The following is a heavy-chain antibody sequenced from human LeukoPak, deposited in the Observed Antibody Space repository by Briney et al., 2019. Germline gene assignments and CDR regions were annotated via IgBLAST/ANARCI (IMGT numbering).Heavy chain of an antibody. J-gene: IGHJ4*02. D-gene: IGHD4/OR15-4a*01. V-gene: IGHV4-59*11. CDR2: IHYSGIT. CDR3: ARVYDYGKFDF. Sequence: SETLSLTCTVSGASISSHYWSWIRQPPGRGLEWIGYIHYSGITSYDSSLKSRVTMSIDTSKSQFSLNLNSVTAADTAVYYCARVYDYGKFDFWGPGTPLTVSS. CDR1: GASISSHY.